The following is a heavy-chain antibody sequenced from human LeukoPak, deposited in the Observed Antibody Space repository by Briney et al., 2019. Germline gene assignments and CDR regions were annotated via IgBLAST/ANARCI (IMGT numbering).Heavy chain of an antibody. D-gene: IGHD5-24*01. J-gene: IGHJ4*02. CDR2: IYYSGST. CDR1: GGSISSYY. V-gene: IGHV4-59*08. CDR3: ASSDGYNLGVFDY. Sequence: RPSETLSLTCTVSGGSISSYYWSWIRQPPGKGLEWIGYIYYSGSTNYNPSLKSRVTISVDTSKNQFSLKLSSVTAADTAVYYCASSDGYNLGVFDYWGQGTLVTVSS.